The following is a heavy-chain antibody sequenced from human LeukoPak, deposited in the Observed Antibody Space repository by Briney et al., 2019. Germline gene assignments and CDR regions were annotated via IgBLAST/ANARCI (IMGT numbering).Heavy chain of an antibody. CDR3: VMGITIFGV. D-gene: IGHD3-3*01. CDR1: GFTFDEYG. Sequence: GGSLRLSCAASGFTFDEYGMTWVRQAPGKGLEWVSGVSRNGGGTGYADSVKGRFTISRDNVKNSLYLQMNSLRAEDTAMYYCVMGITIFGVCGRGPGVTVSS. CDR2: VSRNGGGT. J-gene: IGHJ1*01. V-gene: IGHV3-20*04.